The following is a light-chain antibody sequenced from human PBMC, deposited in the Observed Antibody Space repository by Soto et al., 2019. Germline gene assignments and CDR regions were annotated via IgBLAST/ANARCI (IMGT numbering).Light chain of an antibody. CDR1: QSVGGSF. CDR3: QQYGISPQA. CDR2: DAS. Sequence: EIVLTRSPGTLSLSPGERATLSGRASQSVGGSFLAWYQQKPGQAPRLXIYDASSRATGIPDRFSGSESGTEFTLTISRLQPEDFEVYYCQQYGISPQAFGQGTKVDIK. J-gene: IGKJ1*01. V-gene: IGKV3-20*01.